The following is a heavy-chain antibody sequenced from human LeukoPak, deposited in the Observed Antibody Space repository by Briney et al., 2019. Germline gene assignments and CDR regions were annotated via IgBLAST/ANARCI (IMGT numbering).Heavy chain of an antibody. CDR1: GFTFSSYG. CDR2: IWYDGSNK. V-gene: IGHV3-33*01. J-gene: IGHJ6*02. CDR3: ASNRGHYNYGMDV. D-gene: IGHD3-10*01. Sequence: GGSLRLSCAASGFTFSSYGMHWVRQAPGKGLEWVAVIWYDGSNKYYADSVKGRFTISRDNSKNTLYPQMNSLRAEDTAVYYCASNRGHYNYGMDVWGQGTTVTVSS.